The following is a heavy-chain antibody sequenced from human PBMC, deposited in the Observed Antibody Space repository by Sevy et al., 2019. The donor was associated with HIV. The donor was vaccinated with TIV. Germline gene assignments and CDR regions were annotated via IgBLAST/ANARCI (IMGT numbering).Heavy chain of an antibody. CDR1: GFIFSTYS. Sequence: GGSLRLSCAASGFIFSTYSMHWVRQAPGKGLEWVALIWYDGTIKYYADSVKGRFTISRDNSKDTLFLQMNSLTPEDTAVYYCARGGGYCGGDCYSIDYWGQGALVTVSS. J-gene: IGHJ4*02. D-gene: IGHD2-21*02. CDR2: IWYDGTIK. CDR3: ARGGGYCGGDCYSIDY. V-gene: IGHV3-30*04.